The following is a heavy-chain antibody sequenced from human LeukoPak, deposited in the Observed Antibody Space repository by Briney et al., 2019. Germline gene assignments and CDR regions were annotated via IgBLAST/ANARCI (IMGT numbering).Heavy chain of an antibody. D-gene: IGHD4-17*01. CDR1: GGSISSGGYY. CDR3: ETPAPRRAGDQWYFDL. V-gene: IGHV4-31*03. Sequence: SETLSLTCTVSGGSISSGGYYWSWIRQHPGRGLEWIGYTYYSGSTYYNPSLKSRVTISVDTSKNQFSLKLSSVTAADTAVYYWETPAPRRAGDQWYFDLWGRGTLVPVSS. CDR2: TYYSGST. J-gene: IGHJ2*01.